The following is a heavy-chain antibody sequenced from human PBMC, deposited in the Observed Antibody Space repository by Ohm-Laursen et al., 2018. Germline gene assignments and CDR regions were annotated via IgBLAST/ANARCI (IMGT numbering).Heavy chain of an antibody. CDR1: GYTFTDSY. D-gene: IGHD3-3*01. Sequence: ASVKVSCKASGYTFTDSYIHWVRQAPGQGLEWMGWINSNSGDTNYAQKFQGRVTMTRDTSITTAYMELSSLRYDDTAIFYCARMEYFDYWGQGTLVTVSS. V-gene: IGHV1-2*02. J-gene: IGHJ4*02. CDR3: ARMEYFDY. CDR2: INSNSGDT.